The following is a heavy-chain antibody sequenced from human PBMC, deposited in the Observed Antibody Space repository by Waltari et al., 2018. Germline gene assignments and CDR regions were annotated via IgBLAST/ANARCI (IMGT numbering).Heavy chain of an antibody. Sequence: EVQLVESGGGLVQPGASLRPSCEASAFTFGAYWIPWVRQAPGKGLVWVGRITGDGSGTTYAASVKGRFTISRDNVKNTLFLQMNSLRDEDTAVYYCARYVVVTAGDYWGQGALVTVSS. V-gene: IGHV3-74*03. D-gene: IGHD2-21*02. CDR1: AFTFGAYW. CDR2: ITGDGSGT. CDR3: ARYVVVTAGDY. J-gene: IGHJ4*02.